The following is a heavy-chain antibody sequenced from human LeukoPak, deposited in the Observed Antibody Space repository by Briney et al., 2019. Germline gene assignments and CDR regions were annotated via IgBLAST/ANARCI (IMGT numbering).Heavy chain of an antibody. CDR3: AANGYYDYVWGSYRSDY. CDR2: IGSSSSYI. Sequence: PGGSLRLSCAASGFTFSSYSMNWVRQAPGKGLEWVSSIGSSSSYIYYADSVKGRFTISRDNAKNSLYLQMNSLRAEDTAVYYCAANGYYDYVWGSYRSDYWGQGTLVTVSS. J-gene: IGHJ4*02. D-gene: IGHD3-16*02. V-gene: IGHV3-21*01. CDR1: GFTFSSYS.